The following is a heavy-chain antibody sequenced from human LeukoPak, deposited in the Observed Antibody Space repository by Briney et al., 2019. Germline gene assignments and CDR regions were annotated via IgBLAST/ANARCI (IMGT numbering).Heavy chain of an antibody. CDR3: ARFGSYGMDV. D-gene: IGHD3-10*01. V-gene: IGHV3-11*06. CDR2: ISSSSSYT. J-gene: IGHJ6*02. CDR1: GFTFSDYY. Sequence: GGSLRLSCAASGFTFSDYYMSWIRQAPGKGLEWVSYISSSSSYTNYADSVKGRFAISRDNAKNSLYLQMNSLRAEDTAVYYCARFGSYGMDVWGQGTTVTVSS.